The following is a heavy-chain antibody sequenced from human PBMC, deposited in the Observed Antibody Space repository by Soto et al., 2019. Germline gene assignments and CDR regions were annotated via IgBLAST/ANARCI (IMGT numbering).Heavy chain of an antibody. CDR3: AREYCTNGVGAHPTDAFDI. CDR1: GGTFSSYA. D-gene: IGHD2-8*01. CDR2: IIPIFGTA. Sequence: SSVKVSCKASGGTFSSYAISWVRQAPGQGLEWMGGIIPIFGTANYAQKFQGRVTITADKSTSTAYMELSSLRSEDTAVYYCAREYCTNGVGAHPTDAFDICGKGSIVTASS. V-gene: IGHV1-69*06. J-gene: IGHJ3*02.